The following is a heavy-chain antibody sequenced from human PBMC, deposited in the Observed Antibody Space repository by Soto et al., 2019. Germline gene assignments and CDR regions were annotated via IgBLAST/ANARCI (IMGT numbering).Heavy chain of an antibody. Sequence: ASVKVSCKASGGTFSSYAISWVRQAPGQGLEWMGGIIPIFGTANYAQKFQGRVTITADESTSTAYMELSSLRSEDTAVYYCARSRASSGYYAFDIWGRGTMVTVSS. D-gene: IGHD3-22*01. CDR3: ARSRASSGYYAFDI. V-gene: IGHV1-69*13. CDR2: IIPIFGTA. J-gene: IGHJ3*02. CDR1: GGTFSSYA.